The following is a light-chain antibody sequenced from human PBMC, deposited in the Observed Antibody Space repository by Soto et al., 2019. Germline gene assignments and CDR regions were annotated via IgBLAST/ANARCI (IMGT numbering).Light chain of an antibody. V-gene: IGKV1-8*01. CDR1: QGISSY. CDR2: AAS. Sequence: AIRMTQSPSSLSASTGDRVTITCRASQGISSYLAWYQQKPGKAPKLLIYAASTLQSGVPSRFSGSGSGTDVTLTISCLQSEDFATSYCQQYYSYPWTFGQGTKVEIK. J-gene: IGKJ1*01. CDR3: QQYYSYPWT.